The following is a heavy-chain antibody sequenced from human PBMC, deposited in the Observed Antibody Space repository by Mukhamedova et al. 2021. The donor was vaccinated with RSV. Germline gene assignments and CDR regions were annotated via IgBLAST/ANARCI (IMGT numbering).Heavy chain of an antibody. D-gene: IGHD2-2*01. CDR3: ARHALGYCSSTSCYWRMATPDWFDP. V-gene: IGHV4-34*01. CDR2: INHSGST. J-gene: IGHJ5*02. Sequence: IGEINHSGSTNYNPSLKSRVTISVDTSKNQFSLKLSSVTAADTAVYYCARHALGYCSSTSCYWRMATPDWFDPWGQGTLVTVSS.